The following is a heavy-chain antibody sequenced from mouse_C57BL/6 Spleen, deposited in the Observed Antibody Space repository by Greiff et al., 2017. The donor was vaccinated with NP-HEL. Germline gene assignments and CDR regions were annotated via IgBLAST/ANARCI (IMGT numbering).Heavy chain of an antibody. D-gene: IGHD1-1*01. CDR1: GYTFTSYW. J-gene: IGHJ4*01. CDR3: AIERVYYVSSPLAMDY. V-gene: IGHV1-53*01. CDR2: INPSNGGT. Sequence: VQLQQPGTELVKPGASVKLSCKASGYTFTSYWMHWVKQRPGQGLEWIGNINPSNGGTNYNEKFKSKATLTVDKSSSTAYMQLSSLTSEDSAVYYCAIERVYYVSSPLAMDYWGQGTSVTVSS.